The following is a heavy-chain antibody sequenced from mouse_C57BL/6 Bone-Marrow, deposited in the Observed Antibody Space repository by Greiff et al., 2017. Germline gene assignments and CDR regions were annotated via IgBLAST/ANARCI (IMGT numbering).Heavy chain of an antibody. CDR1: GYTFTDYN. CDR3: ARYYYGSSFYFDY. J-gene: IGHJ2*01. V-gene: IGHV1-22*01. Sequence: EVKLQESGPELVKPGASVKMSCKASGYTFTDYNMHWVKQSHGKSLEWIGYINPNNGGTSYNQKFKGKATLTVNKSSSTAYMGLRSLTSEDSAVYYCARYYYGSSFYFDYWGQGTTLTVSS. D-gene: IGHD1-1*01. CDR2: INPNNGGT.